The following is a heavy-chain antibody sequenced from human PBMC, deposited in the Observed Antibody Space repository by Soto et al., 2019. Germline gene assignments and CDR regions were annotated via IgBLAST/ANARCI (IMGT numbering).Heavy chain of an antibody. J-gene: IGHJ4*02. Sequence: EVQLLESGGGLVQPGGSLRLSCAASGFTFSSYAMSWVRLAPGKGLEWFSSIGGSGGTYYADSVKGRFTISRDNSKKMLYLHMNSLRAEDTARYYCAKGQGWSYYYDSWGQGTLVTVSS. CDR2: IGGSGGT. V-gene: IGHV3-23*01. CDR1: GFTFSSYA. CDR3: AKGQGWSYYYDS. D-gene: IGHD2-15*01.